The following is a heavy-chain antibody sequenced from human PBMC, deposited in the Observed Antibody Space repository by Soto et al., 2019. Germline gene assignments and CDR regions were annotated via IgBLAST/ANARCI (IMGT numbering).Heavy chain of an antibody. J-gene: IGHJ4*02. CDR2: INIYGGGT. D-gene: IGHD3-22*01. CDR1: GYIFTSYG. Sequence: QIHLEQSGPEVKKPGASVKVSCKASGYIFTSYGISWVRLAPGQGLEWMGWINIYGGGTNYAQKYQDRVTMTRDTSTNTVYLEMRSLTSDDTAIYYCARALYYYDNSGLAFWGQGTLVTVSS. V-gene: IGHV1-18*01. CDR3: ARALYYYDNSGLAF.